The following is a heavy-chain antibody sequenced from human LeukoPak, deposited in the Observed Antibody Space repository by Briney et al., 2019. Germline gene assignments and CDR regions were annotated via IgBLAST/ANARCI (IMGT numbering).Heavy chain of an antibody. CDR2: IHYSGSN. J-gene: IGHJ4*02. Sequence: SETLSLTCTVSSGSISNYYWSWIRQPPGKGLEWIGHIHYSGSNNYNPSLKSRVTMFVDRSKNQISLRLSSVTAADTAVYYCARHRTVSSGSYFDYWGQGTQVTLS. CDR3: ARHRTVSSGSYFDY. CDR1: SGSISNYY. D-gene: IGHD1-26*01. V-gene: IGHV4-59*08.